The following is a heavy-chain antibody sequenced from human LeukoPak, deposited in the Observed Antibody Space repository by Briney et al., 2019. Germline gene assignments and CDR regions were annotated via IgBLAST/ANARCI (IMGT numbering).Heavy chain of an antibody. J-gene: IGHJ3*02. V-gene: IGHV1-2*02. Sequence: ASVKVSCKASGYTFTGYYMHWVRQAPGQGLEWMGWISPNGGGTNSAQKFQGRVTMTRDTSISTAYMELSGLTSDDTAVYYCARGDAFDIWGQGTMVTVSS. CDR3: ARGDAFDI. CDR1: GYTFTGYY. CDR2: ISPNGGGT.